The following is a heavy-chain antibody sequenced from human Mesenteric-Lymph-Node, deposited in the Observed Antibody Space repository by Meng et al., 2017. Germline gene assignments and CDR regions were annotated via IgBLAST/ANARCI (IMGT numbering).Heavy chain of an antibody. CDR2: IYPGDSDT. CDR3: ARATYTPNYFDY. D-gene: IGHD4-11*01. Sequence: GESLKISCKGAGYSFANYWIAWVRHTPGKGLEWMGIIYPGDSDTRYSPSFQAQVTISVDKSINTAYLQWSSLEASDTATYYCARATYTPNYFDYWGQGTLVTVSS. V-gene: IGHV5-51*01. J-gene: IGHJ4*02. CDR1: GYSFANYW.